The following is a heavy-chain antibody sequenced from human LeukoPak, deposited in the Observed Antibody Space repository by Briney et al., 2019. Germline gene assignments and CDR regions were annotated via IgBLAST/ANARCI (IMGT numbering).Heavy chain of an antibody. CDR3: ARDAGSSWYPFDY. CDR2: IYTSGST. D-gene: IGHD6-13*01. V-gene: IGHV4-61*02. CDR1: GGSISSGSYH. J-gene: IGHJ4*02. Sequence: TLSLTCTVSGGSISSGSYHWSWIRQPAGKGLEWIGRIYTSGSTNYNPSLKSRVTISVDTSKNQFSLKLSSVTAADTAVYYCARDAGSSWYPFDYWGQGTLVTVSS.